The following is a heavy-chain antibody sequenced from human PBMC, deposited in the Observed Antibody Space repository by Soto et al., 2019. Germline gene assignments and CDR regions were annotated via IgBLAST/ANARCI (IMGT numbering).Heavy chain of an antibody. CDR1: GGSFSGYY. CDR3: ARGGTIVATIFRGRRYYGMDV. D-gene: IGHD5-12*01. Sequence: SETPSLTCAVYGGSFSGYYWSWIRQPPGKGLEWIGEINHSGSTNYNPSLKSRVTISVDTSKNQFSLKLSSVTAADTAVYYCARGGTIVATIFRGRRYYGMDVWGQGTTVTVSS. CDR2: INHSGST. J-gene: IGHJ6*02. V-gene: IGHV4-34*01.